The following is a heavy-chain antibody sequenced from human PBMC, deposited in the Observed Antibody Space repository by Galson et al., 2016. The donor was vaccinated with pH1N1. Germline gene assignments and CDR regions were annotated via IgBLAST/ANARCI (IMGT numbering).Heavy chain of an antibody. Sequence: QRLSCATSRFNLSSYEKSWVRKDPGKGIEWVHTLSGSGSKTYYGESVKDRFTISRDNSKNTLYLQMNSLRAEDSAVYYWAKRNTVVRGGPCFDYWGQGNLVTVSS. J-gene: IGHJ4*02. V-gene: IGHV3-23*01. CDR3: AKRNTVVRGGPCFDY. D-gene: IGHD3-10*01. CDR2: LSGSGSKT. CDR1: RFNLSSYE.